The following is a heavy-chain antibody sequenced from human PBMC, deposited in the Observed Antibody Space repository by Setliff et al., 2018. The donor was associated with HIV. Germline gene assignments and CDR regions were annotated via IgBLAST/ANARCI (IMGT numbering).Heavy chain of an antibody. CDR3: ARDYSPTFYYYDSSGTFDY. CDR1: GGTFSGYA. D-gene: IGHD3-22*01. J-gene: IGHJ4*02. V-gene: IGHV1-69*10. Sequence: VKVSCKASGGTFSGYAIRWVRQAPGQGLAWMGGIIPILGLANYAQKFQGRVTITAVESTSTAYMELSSLRSEDTAVYYCARDYSPTFYYYDSSGTFDYWGQGTLVTVSS. CDR2: IIPILGLA.